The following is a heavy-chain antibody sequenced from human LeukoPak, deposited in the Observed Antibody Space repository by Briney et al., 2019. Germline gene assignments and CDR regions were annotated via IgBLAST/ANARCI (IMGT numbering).Heavy chain of an antibody. CDR2: IRYDGSNK. V-gene: IGHV3-30*02. CDR1: GFTFSSYG. J-gene: IGHJ6*02. D-gene: IGHD3-10*01. CDR3: AKSINYYGSGSYYNTDYYYGMDV. Sequence: PGGSLRLSCAASGFTFSSYGMHWVRQAPGKGLEWVAFIRYDGSNKYYADSVKGRFTISRDNSKNTLYLQMNSLRAEDTAVYYCAKSINYYGSGSYYNTDYYYGMDVWGQGTTVTVSS.